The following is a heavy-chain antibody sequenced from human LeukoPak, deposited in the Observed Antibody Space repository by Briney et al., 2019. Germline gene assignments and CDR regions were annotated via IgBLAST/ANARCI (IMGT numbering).Heavy chain of an antibody. CDR1: GGSISSGSYY. V-gene: IGHV4-61*02. Sequence: SETLSLTCAVSGGSISSGSYYWSWIRQPAGKGLEWIGRIYTSGSTNYNPSLKSRVTISVDTSKNQFSLKLSSVTAADTAVYYCARDLGVNDYWGQGTLVTVSS. J-gene: IGHJ4*02. CDR2: IYTSGST. CDR3: ARDLGVNDY. D-gene: IGHD1-26*01.